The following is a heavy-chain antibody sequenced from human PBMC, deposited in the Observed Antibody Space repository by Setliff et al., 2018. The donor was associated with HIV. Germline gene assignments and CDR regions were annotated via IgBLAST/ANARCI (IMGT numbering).Heavy chain of an antibody. CDR3: ASLFRDTSAPWLNYFDH. Sequence: SETLSLTCTVSGDSISSYYWSWIRQPPGKGLEWIGYIYYSGRTNYNPSLKSRVKISVDTSKNQFSLDLSSVTAADTAVYYCASLFRDTSAPWLNYFDHWGQGTLVTVSS. J-gene: IGHJ4*02. CDR2: IYYSGRT. CDR1: GDSISSYY. V-gene: IGHV4-59*08. D-gene: IGHD3-22*01.